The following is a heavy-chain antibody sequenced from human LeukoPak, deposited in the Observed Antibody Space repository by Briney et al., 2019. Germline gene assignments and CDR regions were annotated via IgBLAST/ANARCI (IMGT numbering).Heavy chain of an antibody. V-gene: IGHV3-30*18. J-gene: IGHJ4*02. CDR2: ISHDGTNK. CDR3: AKDLRYYDASGYYYLDY. CDR1: GFTFSSYG. D-gene: IGHD3-22*01. Sequence: PGGSPRLSCAASGFTFSSYGMHWVRQAPGKGLEWVSFISHDGTNKYSADSMKGRFTISRDNSKNTLYLQINSLRAEDTAVYSCAKDLRYYDASGYYYLDYWGQGTLVTVSS.